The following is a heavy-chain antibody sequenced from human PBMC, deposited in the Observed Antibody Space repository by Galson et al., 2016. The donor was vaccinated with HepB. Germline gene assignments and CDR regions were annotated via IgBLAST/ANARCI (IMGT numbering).Heavy chain of an antibody. J-gene: IGHJ4*02. CDR1: GFTFSSYS. CDR2: ISSSSGYI. Sequence: SLRLSCAASGFTFSSYSLNWVRQAPGKGLEWVSSISSSSGYIYYADSVKGRFTVSRDNARNSLYLQMNSLRAEDTAVYYCARAPYQLLWYFDNWGQGTRVTVPS. D-gene: IGHD2-2*01. V-gene: IGHV3-21*01. CDR3: ARAPYQLLWYFDN.